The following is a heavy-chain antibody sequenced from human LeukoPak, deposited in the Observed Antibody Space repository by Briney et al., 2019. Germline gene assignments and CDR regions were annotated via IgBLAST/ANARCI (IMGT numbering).Heavy chain of an antibody. Sequence: SETLSLTCTVSGGSITSGSYYWSWIRQPAGKGLEWIGRSYTSGSTNYNPSLKSRVTISVDTAKNQFSLKLSSVTAADTAVYYCAREASFWSGYPTSDPWGQGTLVTVSS. CDR3: AREASFWSGYPTSDP. D-gene: IGHD3-3*01. CDR2: SYTSGST. CDR1: GGSITSGSYY. V-gene: IGHV4-61*02. J-gene: IGHJ5*02.